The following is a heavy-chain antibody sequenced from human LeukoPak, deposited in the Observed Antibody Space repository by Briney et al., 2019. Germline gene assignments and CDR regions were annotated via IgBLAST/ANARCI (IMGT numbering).Heavy chain of an antibody. Sequence: SQTLSLTCAISGDSVSGNRVAWNWIRQSPSRALEWLGRTYYRSRWSYDYGPSVRGRISINADTSKNQFSLHLNSVTPDDTAVYYCVRGFCEDWPGAFDTWGRGTLVTVSS. CDR3: VRGFCEDWPGAFDT. CDR1: GDSVSGNRVA. J-gene: IGHJ3*02. D-gene: IGHD3-3*01. V-gene: IGHV6-1*01. CDR2: TYYRSRWSY.